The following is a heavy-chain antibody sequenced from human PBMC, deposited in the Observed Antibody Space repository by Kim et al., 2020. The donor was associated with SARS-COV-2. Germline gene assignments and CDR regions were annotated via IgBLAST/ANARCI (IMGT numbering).Heavy chain of an antibody. CDR3: AREGVGYIAAAGRPDDAFDI. V-gene: IGHV1-3*01. J-gene: IGHJ3*02. CDR1: GYTFTSYA. CDR2: INAGNGNT. D-gene: IGHD6-13*01. Sequence: ASVKVSCKASGYTFTSYAMHWVRQAPGQRLEWMGWINAGNGNTKYSQKFQGRVTITRDTSASTAYMELSSLRSEDTAVYYCAREGVGYIAAAGRPDDAFDIWGQGTMVTVSS.